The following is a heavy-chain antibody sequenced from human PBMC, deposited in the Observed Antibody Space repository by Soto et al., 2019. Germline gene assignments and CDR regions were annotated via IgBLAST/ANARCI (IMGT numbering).Heavy chain of an antibody. V-gene: IGHV1-69*01. J-gene: IGHJ6*02. Sequence: QVHLVQSGAEVKKPGSSVKVSCKASGGTFSRNAISWVRLAPGQGLEWMGGTIPMFNIAKNAQKFQGRVTITADESRNTAYMELSSLRSEDTAVYYCARGRELGDDDYPDYGMDVWGQGTTVTVSS. CDR2: TIPMFNIA. D-gene: IGHD4-17*01. CDR1: GGTFSRNA. CDR3: ARGRELGDDDYPDYGMDV.